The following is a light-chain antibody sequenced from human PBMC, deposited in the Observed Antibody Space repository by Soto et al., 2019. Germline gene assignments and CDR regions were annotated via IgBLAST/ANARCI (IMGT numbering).Light chain of an antibody. Sequence: QPVLTQPPSVSGAPGQRVTISCTGSSSNIGAGHVVHWYQQFPGRAPNLLIYGSSNRPSGVPDRFSGSKSGTSASLAITGLQAEDEADYYCRSYDNGLSASVFGGGTKLTVL. CDR2: GSS. J-gene: IGLJ2*01. CDR3: RSYDNGLSASV. CDR1: SSNIGAGHV. V-gene: IGLV1-40*01.